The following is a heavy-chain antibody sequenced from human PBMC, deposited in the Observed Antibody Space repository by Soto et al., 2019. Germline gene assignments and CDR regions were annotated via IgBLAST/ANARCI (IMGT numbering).Heavy chain of an antibody. CDR2: ISYDGSNK. V-gene: IGHV3-30-3*01. J-gene: IGHJ4*02. CDR1: GFTFSSYA. CDR3: VRELAGGWGSYLDY. D-gene: IGHD3-10*01. Sequence: QVQLVESGGGVVQPGRSLRLSCAASGFTFSSYAMHWVRQAPGKGLEWVAVISYDGSNKYYAVSVKGRFTISRDTSKNPLYLRMNSLRARHTAVYYCVRELAGGWGSYLDYWGQGPQVSVSS.